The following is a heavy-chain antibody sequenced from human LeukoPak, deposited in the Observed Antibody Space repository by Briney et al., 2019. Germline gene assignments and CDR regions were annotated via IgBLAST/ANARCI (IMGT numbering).Heavy chain of an antibody. J-gene: IGHJ4*02. D-gene: IGHD3-16*01. CDR3: AKDQYDYVRGEFDY. V-gene: IGHV3-30*18. CDR1: GFTFGSYD. CDR2: ISYDGNDK. Sequence: GGSLRLSCAASGFTFGSYDMHWVRQAPGKGLEWVAVISYDGNDKHYADSVKGRFTISRDNSKNTLYLQMNSLRVEDTAVYYCAKDQYDYVRGEFDYWGQGTLVTVSS.